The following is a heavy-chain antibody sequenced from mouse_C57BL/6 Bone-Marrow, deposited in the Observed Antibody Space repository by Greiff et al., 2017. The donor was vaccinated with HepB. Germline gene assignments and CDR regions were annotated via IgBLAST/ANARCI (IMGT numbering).Heavy chain of an antibody. J-gene: IGHJ2*01. CDR1: GYTFTDYY. CDR3: ARLKGCLDY. Sequence: EVQLQQSGPELVKPGASVKISCKASGYTFTDYYMNWVKQSHGKSLEWIGDINPNNGGTSYNQKFKGKATLTVDKSSSTAYMELRSLTSEDSAVYYCARLKGCLDYWGQGTTLTVSS. CDR2: INPNNGGT. V-gene: IGHV1-26*01.